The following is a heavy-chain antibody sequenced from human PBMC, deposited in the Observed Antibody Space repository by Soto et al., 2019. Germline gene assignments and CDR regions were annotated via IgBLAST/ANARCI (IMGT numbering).Heavy chain of an antibody. V-gene: IGHV3-21*01. CDR2: ISSSSSYI. Sequence: GGSLRLSCAASGFTFSSYSMNWVRQAPGKGLEWVSSISSSSSYIYYADSVKGRFTISRDNAKNSLYLQMNSLRAEDTAVYYCARAPRYYDILTGYYDYWGQGTLVTVSS. CDR3: ARAPRYYDILTGYYDY. J-gene: IGHJ4*02. D-gene: IGHD3-9*01. CDR1: GFTFSSYS.